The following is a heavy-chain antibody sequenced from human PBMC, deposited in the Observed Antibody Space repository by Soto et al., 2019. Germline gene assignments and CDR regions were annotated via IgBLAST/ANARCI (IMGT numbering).Heavy chain of an antibody. CDR2: IYYSGST. J-gene: IGHJ6*02. D-gene: IGHD3-22*01. Sequence: QVQLQEAGPGLVKPSETLSLTCTVSGGSISSYYWSWIRQPPGKGLEWIGDIYYSGSTNYNPSLKSRVTISVDTSKNQFSLKLSSVTAADTAVYYCAREGHDSRNYYYYGMDVWGQGTTVTVSS. CDR3: AREGHDSRNYYYYGMDV. V-gene: IGHV4-59*01. CDR1: GGSISSYY.